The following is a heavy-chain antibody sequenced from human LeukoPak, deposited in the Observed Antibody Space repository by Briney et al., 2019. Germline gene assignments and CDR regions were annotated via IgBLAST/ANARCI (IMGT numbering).Heavy chain of an antibody. CDR3: ARDKVGGGSYSAGNDY. J-gene: IGHJ4*02. D-gene: IGHD1-26*01. CDR1: GYTFTSYG. CDR2: ISAYNGNT. Sequence: GASVKVSCKASGYTFTSYGISWVRQAPGQGLEWMGWISAYNGNTNYAQKFQGRVTMTRDTSISTAYMELSRLRSDDTAVYYCARDKVGGGSYSAGNDYWGQGTLVTVSS. V-gene: IGHV1-18*01.